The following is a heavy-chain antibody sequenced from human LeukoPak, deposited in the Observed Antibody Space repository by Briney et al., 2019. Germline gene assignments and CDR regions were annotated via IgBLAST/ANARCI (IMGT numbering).Heavy chain of an antibody. CDR1: GYTLTELS. J-gene: IGHJ4*02. D-gene: IGHD6-13*01. V-gene: IGHV1-24*01. CDR2: FDPEDGET. CDR3: ATIYSSFPPFDY. Sequence: ASVKVSCKVSGYTLTELSMRWVRQAPGKGLEWMGGFDPEDGETIYAQKFQGRVTMTEDTSTDTAYMELSSLRSEDTAVYYCATIYSSFPPFDYWGQGTLVTVSS.